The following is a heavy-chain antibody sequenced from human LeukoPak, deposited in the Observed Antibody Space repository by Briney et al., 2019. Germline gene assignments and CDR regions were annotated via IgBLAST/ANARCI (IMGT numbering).Heavy chain of an antibody. Sequence: SVKLSCKASGGTFSSYAINWVRQAPGQGLEWKGGIIPIFGTANYAQKFQGRVTISADESTSTGYMDLSSLRSEDTAVYFCARSPGYTGYDLRYDYWGQGTLVTVSS. CDR1: GGTFSSYA. CDR3: ARSPGYTGYDLRYDY. J-gene: IGHJ4*02. V-gene: IGHV1-69*13. CDR2: IIPIFGTA. D-gene: IGHD5-12*01.